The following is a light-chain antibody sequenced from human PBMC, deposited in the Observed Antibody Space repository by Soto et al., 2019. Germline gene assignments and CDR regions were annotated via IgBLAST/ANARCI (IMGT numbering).Light chain of an antibody. J-gene: IGKJ5*01. CDR1: QAISNS. CDR3: QSYNTARPT. V-gene: IGKV1-27*01. Sequence: DIQMTQSPSSLSASMGDRVAITCRASQAISNSLAWYQQKPGTPPQLLIYAASTLQSGVPSRFSGSGSGTDFTLTISGLQPEDLATYYCQSYNTARPTFGQGTRLGIK. CDR2: AAS.